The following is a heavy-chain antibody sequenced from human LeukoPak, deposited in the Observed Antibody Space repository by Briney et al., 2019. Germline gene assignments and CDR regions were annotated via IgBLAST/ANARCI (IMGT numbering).Heavy chain of an antibody. CDR1: GGSIRSYY. CDR3: TKGRGI. V-gene: IGHV4-59*08. J-gene: IGHJ4*02. D-gene: IGHD3-10*01. Sequence: SETLSLTCTVSGGSIRSYYWSWIRQPPGKGLEWIGYIYYSGSTNYNPSLKSRVTISVDTSKNQFSLKLSSVTAADTAVYYCTKGRGIWGQGTLVTVSS. CDR2: IYYSGST.